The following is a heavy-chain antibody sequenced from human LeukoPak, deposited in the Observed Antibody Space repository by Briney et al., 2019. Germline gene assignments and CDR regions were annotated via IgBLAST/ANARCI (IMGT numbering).Heavy chain of an antibody. CDR2: INAGNGNT. CDR1: GYTFTSYA. D-gene: IGHD2-2*01. CDR3: ARVYCSSTSCHYYFDY. V-gene: IGHV1-3*01. Sequence: ASVKVSCKASGYTFTSYATHWVRQAPGQRLEWMGWINAGNGNTKYSQKFQGRVTITRDTSASTAYMELSSLRSEDTAVYYCARVYCSSTSCHYYFDYWGQGTLVTVSS. J-gene: IGHJ4*02.